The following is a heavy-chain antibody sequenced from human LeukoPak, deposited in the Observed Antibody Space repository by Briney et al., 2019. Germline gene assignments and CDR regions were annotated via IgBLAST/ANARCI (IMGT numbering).Heavy chain of an antibody. V-gene: IGHV3-7*04. CDR2: VKQDGSEK. J-gene: IGHJ4*02. Sequence: GGSLRLSCVASGFPFSSYWMTWVRQAPGKGLEWVANVKQDGSEKSYVDSVKGRFTISRDNAKNSLYLQMNSLRAEDTAIYYCTRVGYIDEGIDYWGQGTLVTVSS. D-gene: IGHD5-24*01. CDR1: GFPFSSYW. CDR3: TRVGYIDEGIDY.